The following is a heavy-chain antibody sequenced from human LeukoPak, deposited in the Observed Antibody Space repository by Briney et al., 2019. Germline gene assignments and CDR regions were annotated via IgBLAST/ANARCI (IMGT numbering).Heavy chain of an antibody. Sequence: SETLSLTCAVYGGSFSGYYWSWIRQPPGKGLEWIGEINHSGSTNYNPSLKSRVTISVDTSKNQFSRKLSSVTAADTAVYYCARAELQLWLNWGQGTLVTVSS. CDR1: GGSFSGYY. CDR3: ARAELQLWLN. J-gene: IGHJ4*02. D-gene: IGHD5-18*01. V-gene: IGHV4-34*01. CDR2: INHSGST.